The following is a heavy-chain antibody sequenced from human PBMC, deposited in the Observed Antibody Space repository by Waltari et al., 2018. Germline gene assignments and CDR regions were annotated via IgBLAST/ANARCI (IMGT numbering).Heavy chain of an antibody. CDR1: GYTFSSYA. J-gene: IGHJ6*03. V-gene: IGHV1-3*02. CDR3: ARSSGSYSMDV. Sequence: QVQLVQSGAEVKKPGASVKVSCKASGYTFSSYAMHWVRQAPGQRLEWMGWSKTSNGYKKYTQELQGRVTITRDTSASTAYMELSSLRAEDTAVYYCARSSGSYSMDVWGQGTTVTVAS. CDR2: SKTSNGYK. D-gene: IGHD1-26*01.